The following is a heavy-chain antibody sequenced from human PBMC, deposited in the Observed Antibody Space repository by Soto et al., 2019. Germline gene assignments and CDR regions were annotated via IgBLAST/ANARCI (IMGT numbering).Heavy chain of an antibody. CDR3: ARGRDIVVVPAAPSMDV. CDR2: SNHSGST. J-gene: IGHJ6*02. D-gene: IGHD2-2*01. CDR1: GGSFSGYY. V-gene: IGHV4-34*01. Sequence: PETLSLTCAVYGGSFSGYYWSWIRQPPGRGLEWIGESNHSGSTNYNPSLKSRVTISVDTSKNQFSLKLSSVTAADTAVYYCARGRDIVVVPAAPSMDVWGQGTTVTVSS.